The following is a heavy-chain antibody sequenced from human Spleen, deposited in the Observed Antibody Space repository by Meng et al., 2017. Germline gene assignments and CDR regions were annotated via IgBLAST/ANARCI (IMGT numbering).Heavy chain of an antibody. J-gene: IGHJ4*02. CDR3: ARDEDISAAGKLFGDY. Sequence: VQRVTFGAEVNNPGAPGKVSCKASGYTFSDYWLHWVRRAPGQGLEWMGRINPKSGDTHYAQRFQGRVTMTGDTSISTAYMELSGLRSDDTAMYYCARDEDISAAGKLFGDYWGQGTLVTVSS. CDR1: GYTFSDYW. V-gene: IGHV1-2*06. CDR2: INPKSGDT. D-gene: IGHD6-13*01.